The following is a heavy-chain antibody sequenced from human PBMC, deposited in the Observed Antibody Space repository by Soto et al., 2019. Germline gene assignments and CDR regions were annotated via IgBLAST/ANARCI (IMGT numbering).Heavy chain of an antibody. D-gene: IGHD2-15*01. CDR2: IYYSGST. Sequence: KPSETLSLTCTVSGGSVSSGSYYWSWIRQPPGKGLEWIGYIYYSGSTNYNPSLKSRVTISVDTSKNQFSLKLSSVTAADTAVYYCAREVFRHYCSGGSCQVNWGQGTLVTVSS. CDR3: AREVFRHYCSGGSCQVN. CDR1: GGSVSSGSYY. J-gene: IGHJ4*02. V-gene: IGHV4-61*01.